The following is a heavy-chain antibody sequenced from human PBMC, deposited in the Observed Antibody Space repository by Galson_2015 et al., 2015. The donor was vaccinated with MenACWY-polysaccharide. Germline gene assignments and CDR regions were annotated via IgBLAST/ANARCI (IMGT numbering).Heavy chain of an antibody. J-gene: IGHJ4*02. Sequence: SLRLSCAASGFSFSAYGMSWVRQAPGRGLKWVSGSGSGGGLYYADSVKGRFTVSRDNSKNTLYLQMNNLRAEDTAVYYCAKVGPRSSWTMGLDYWGQGTLVTVSS. CDR3: AKVGPRSSWTMGLDY. CDR2: SGSGGGL. CDR1: GFSFSAYG. D-gene: IGHD6-13*01. V-gene: IGHV3-23*01.